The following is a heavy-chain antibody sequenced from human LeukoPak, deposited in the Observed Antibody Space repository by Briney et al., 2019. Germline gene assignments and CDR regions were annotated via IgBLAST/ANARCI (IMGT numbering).Heavy chain of an antibody. CDR2: IYYSGST. D-gene: IGHD4-23*01. J-gene: IGHJ6*03. Sequence: TSETLSLTCTVSGGSISSYYWSWIRQPPGKGLEWIGYIYYSGSTNYNPSLKSRVTISVDTSKNQFSLKLSSVTAADTAVYYCAREGMQTPVGYYMDVWGKGTTVTISS. CDR1: GGSISSYY. V-gene: IGHV4-59*01. CDR3: AREGMQTPVGYYMDV.